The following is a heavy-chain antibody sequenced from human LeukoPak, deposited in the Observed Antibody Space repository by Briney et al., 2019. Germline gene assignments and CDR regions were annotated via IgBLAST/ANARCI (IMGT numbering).Heavy chain of an antibody. CDR1: GVPCSSYA. J-gene: IGHJ5*02. CDR2: ISGSGGST. V-gene: IGHV3-23*01. Sequence: GFLRLSCADSGVPCSSYARSCVRQAPGKGLEWVSAISGSGGSTYYADSVKGRFTISRDNSKNTLYLQMNRLRAEDTSVYYCAKDVFGWEDNWFDPWGQGALVTVSS. CDR3: AKDVFGWEDNWFDP. D-gene: IGHD3-9*01.